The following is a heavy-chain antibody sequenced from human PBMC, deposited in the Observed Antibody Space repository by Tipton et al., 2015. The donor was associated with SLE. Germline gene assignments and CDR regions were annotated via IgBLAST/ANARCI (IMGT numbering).Heavy chain of an antibody. J-gene: IGHJ5*02. CDR3: AIRRGLYCSSTSCPVGFDP. Sequence: TLSLTCAVYGGSFSGYYWSWIRQPPGKGLEWIGEINHSGSTNYNPSLKSRATISVDMSKNQFSLKLSSVTAADTAVYYCAIRRGLYCSSTSCPVGFDPWGQGTLVTVSS. D-gene: IGHD2-2*01. CDR1: GGSFSGYY. V-gene: IGHV4-34*01. CDR2: INHSGST.